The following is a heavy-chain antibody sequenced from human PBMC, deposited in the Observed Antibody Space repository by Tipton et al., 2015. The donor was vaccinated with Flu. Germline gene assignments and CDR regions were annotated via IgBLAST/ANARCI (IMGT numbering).Heavy chain of an antibody. CDR2: INHSGST. CDR3: ARRGGYFIPDDY. CDR1: GGSFSGYY. V-gene: IGHV4-34*01. D-gene: IGHD3-22*01. Sequence: TLSLTCAVYGGSFSGYYWSWIRQPPGKGLEWIGEINHSGSTNYNPSLKSRVTISVDTSKNQSSLKLSSVTAADTAVYYCARRGGYFIPDDYWGQGTLVTVSS. J-gene: IGHJ4*02.